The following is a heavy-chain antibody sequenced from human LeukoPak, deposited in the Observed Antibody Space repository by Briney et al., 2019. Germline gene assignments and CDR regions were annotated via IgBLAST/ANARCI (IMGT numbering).Heavy chain of an antibody. CDR1: GFTFSDYY. Sequence: GGSLRLSCAASGFTFSDYYMNWIRLAPGKGLEWVAYISSSGGTIYYADSMKGRFTISRDNAKNSLYLQMNSLRAEDTAVYYCARYYCTNGVCYSDGYYYMDVWGKGTTVIVSS. D-gene: IGHD2-8*01. V-gene: IGHV3-11*01. CDR3: ARYYCTNGVCYSDGYYYMDV. J-gene: IGHJ6*03. CDR2: ISSSGGTI.